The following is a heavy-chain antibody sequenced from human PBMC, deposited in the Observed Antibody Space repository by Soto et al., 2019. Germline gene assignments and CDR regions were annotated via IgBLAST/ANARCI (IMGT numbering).Heavy chain of an antibody. D-gene: IGHD3-10*01. CDR3: ARGSTDAYPGSRIFLF. CDR1: GITFGGRA. CDR2: ITDTGGDT. J-gene: IGHJ4*02. V-gene: IGHV3-23*01. Sequence: GSLRVSCVAAGITFGGRAMSWVRQAPGEGLEWVSTITDTGGDTKYADSVRGRFTISRDNSKNTLYLQMSSLGVEDSAVYYCARGSTDAYPGSRIFLFWRRGTLVTVS.